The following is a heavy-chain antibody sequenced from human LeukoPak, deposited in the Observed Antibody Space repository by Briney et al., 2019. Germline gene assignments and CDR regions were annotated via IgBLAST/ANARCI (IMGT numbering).Heavy chain of an antibody. CDR3: ASPPITIFGVVTNDVFDI. J-gene: IGHJ3*02. D-gene: IGHD3-3*01. CDR1: GGTFSSYA. Sequence: SVKVSCKASGGTFSSYAISWVRQAPGQGLEWMGGIIPIFGTANYAQKFQGRVTITTEESTSTAYMELSSLRSEDTAVYYCASPPITIFGVVTNDVFDIWGQGTMVTVSS. V-gene: IGHV1-69*05. CDR2: IIPIFGTA.